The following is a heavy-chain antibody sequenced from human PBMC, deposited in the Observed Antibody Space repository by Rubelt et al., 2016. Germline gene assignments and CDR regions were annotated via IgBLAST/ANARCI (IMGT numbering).Heavy chain of an antibody. CDR1: GGSFSGYY. J-gene: IGHJ5*02. D-gene: IGHD3-10*01. CDR2: IYYSGST. Sequence: QVQLQQWGAGLLKPSETLSLTCAVYGGSFSGYYWSWIRQPPGKGLEWIGSIYYSGSTYYNPSLKSRVTISVDTSKNQFSLKLSSVTAADTAVYYCARHWPPYDLVRGVIVWFDPWGQGTLVTVSS. V-gene: IGHV4-34*01. CDR3: ARHWPPYDLVRGVIVWFDP.